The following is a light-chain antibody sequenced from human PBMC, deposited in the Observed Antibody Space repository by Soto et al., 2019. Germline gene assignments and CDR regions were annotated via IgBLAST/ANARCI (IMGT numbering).Light chain of an antibody. CDR1: STDVGSYNL. CDR2: EGS. CDR3: SSYAGRVTYV. V-gene: IGLV2-23*01. Sequence: QSALTQPASVSGSPGQSITISCTGTSTDVGSYNLVSWFQQHPGKAPKLMIYEGSKRPSGISNRFSGSKSGNTASLTISGLQAEDEADYSCSSYAGRVTYVFGTGTKLTVL. J-gene: IGLJ1*01.